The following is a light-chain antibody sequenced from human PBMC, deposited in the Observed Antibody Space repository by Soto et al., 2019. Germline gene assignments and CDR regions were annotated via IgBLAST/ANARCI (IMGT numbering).Light chain of an antibody. Sequence: QSVLTQPASVSGSPGQSSTSSCTGTVGDVGGYDSVSWYQQHPGRAPKLIIYGVNNRPSGVSNRFSASKSADTASLTISGLQAEDEANYYCCSYTTSTTYVFGTGTKVTVL. CDR3: CSYTTSTTYV. CDR1: VGDVGGYDS. CDR2: GVN. V-gene: IGLV2-14*03. J-gene: IGLJ1*01.